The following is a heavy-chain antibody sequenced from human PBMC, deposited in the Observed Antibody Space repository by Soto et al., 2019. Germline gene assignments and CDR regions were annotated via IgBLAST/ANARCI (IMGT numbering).Heavy chain of an antibody. J-gene: IGHJ6*02. CDR3: ASEGLGAYSYNGMDG. CDR1: GYTFTRSG. CDR2: ISTYNGDT. Sequence: ASVKVSCKASGYTFTRSGISWVRQAPGQGLEWMGWISTYNGDTNYAQTFQGRVTMTTDTSTSTVYMELRSLRSDDTAVYYGASEGLGAYSYNGMDGCGQGTPLTVSS. V-gene: IGHV1-18*01. D-gene: IGHD6-19*01.